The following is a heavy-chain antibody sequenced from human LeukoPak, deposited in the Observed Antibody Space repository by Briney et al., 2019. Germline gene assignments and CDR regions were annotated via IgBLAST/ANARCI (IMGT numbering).Heavy chain of an antibody. CDR1: GFTFSSYS. CDR3: ARIPRSSGWYEYFQR. V-gene: IGHV3-21*01. Sequence: RSGGSLRLSCAASGFTFSSYSMNWVRQAPVKGLEWVSSISSSSSYIYYADSVKGRFTISRDNAKNSLYLQMNSLRAEDTAVYYCARIPRSSGWYEYFQRWGQGTLVTVSS. D-gene: IGHD6-19*01. CDR2: ISSSSSYI. J-gene: IGHJ1*01.